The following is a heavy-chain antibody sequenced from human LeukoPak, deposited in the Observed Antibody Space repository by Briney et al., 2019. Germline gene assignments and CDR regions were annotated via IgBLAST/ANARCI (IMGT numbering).Heavy chain of an antibody. J-gene: IGHJ3*02. CDR3: AKDVSSGWPDAFDI. V-gene: IGHV3-23*01. CDR1: GFTFRAYG. D-gene: IGHD6-19*01. Sequence: GGSLRLSCAASGFTFRAYGMSWVRQAPGKGLEWVSGISGSGDSTYYADSVKGRFTISRDNSKNTLYLQMNSLRAEDTAVYYCAKDVSSGWPDAFDIWGQGTMVTVSS. CDR2: ISGSGDST.